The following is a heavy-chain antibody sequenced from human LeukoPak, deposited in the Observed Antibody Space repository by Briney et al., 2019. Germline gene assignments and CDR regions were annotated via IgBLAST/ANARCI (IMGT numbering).Heavy chain of an antibody. J-gene: IGHJ4*02. CDR2: ISSSSSYT. CDR3: ASSIAAAGRFDY. D-gene: IGHD6-13*01. Sequence: PGGSLRLSCAASGFTFSDYYMSWIRQAPGKGLEWVSYISSSSSYTNYADSVKGRFTISRDIAKNSLYLQMNSLRAEDTAVYYCASSIAAAGRFDYWGQGTLVTVSS. V-gene: IGHV3-11*06. CDR1: GFTFSDYY.